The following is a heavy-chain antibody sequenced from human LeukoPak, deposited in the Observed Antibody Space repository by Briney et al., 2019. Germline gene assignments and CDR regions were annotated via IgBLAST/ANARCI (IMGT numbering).Heavy chain of an antibody. Sequence: ASVKVSCKASGYTFTSYGISWVRQAPGQGLEWMGWISAYNGNTNYAQKLQGRVTMTTDTSTSAAYMELRSLRSDDTAVYYCVTGRTIFYYYMDVWGKGTTVTISS. CDR3: VTGRTIFYYYMDV. V-gene: IGHV1-18*01. J-gene: IGHJ6*03. CDR1: GYTFTSYG. D-gene: IGHD3-3*02. CDR2: ISAYNGNT.